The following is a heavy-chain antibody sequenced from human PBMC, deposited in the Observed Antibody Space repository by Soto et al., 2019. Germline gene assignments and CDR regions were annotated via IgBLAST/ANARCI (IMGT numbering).Heavy chain of an antibody. J-gene: IGHJ5*01. Sequence: QVQLQQWGAGLLRPSETLSLKCAVYGGSFSGYYWTWIRQPPGKGLEWIGDINHSGSTNYNPSLKSRVSISVDTSKNQISLKLTSVPAADTALYYCARRYCSTSSCRPGLDSWGRGTLVTVSS. CDR3: ARRYCSTSSCRPGLDS. CDR2: INHSGST. V-gene: IGHV4-34*01. D-gene: IGHD2-2*01. CDR1: GGSFSGYY.